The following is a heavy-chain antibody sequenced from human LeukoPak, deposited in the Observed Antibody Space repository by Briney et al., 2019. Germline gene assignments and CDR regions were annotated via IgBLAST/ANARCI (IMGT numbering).Heavy chain of an antibody. V-gene: IGHV3-23*01. D-gene: IGHD3-10*01. CDR3: AKGGGYGSGTYSED. CDR2: ISGSGLNT. CDR1: GFTFSTYA. J-gene: IGHJ4*02. Sequence: PGGSLRLSCAASGFTFSTYAMSWVRQAPGRGLEWVSGISGSGLNTYYADSVKGRPTSSRDNSKNMLYLQMNSLRAEDTAVYYCAKGGGYGSGTYSEDWGQGILVTVSS.